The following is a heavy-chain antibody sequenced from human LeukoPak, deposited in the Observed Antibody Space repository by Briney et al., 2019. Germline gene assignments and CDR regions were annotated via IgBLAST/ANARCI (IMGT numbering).Heavy chain of an antibody. J-gene: IGHJ6*02. CDR2: IKSKTDGGTT. Sequence: GGSLRLSCAASGFTFSNAWMNWVRQAPGKGLEWVGRIKSKTDGGTTDYAAPVKGRFTISRDDSKNTLYLQTNSLKTEDTAVYYCTTDLTAAGLAHYYYGMDVWGQGTTVTVSS. CDR1: GFTFSNAW. D-gene: IGHD6-13*01. CDR3: TTDLTAAGLAHYYYGMDV. V-gene: IGHV3-15*07.